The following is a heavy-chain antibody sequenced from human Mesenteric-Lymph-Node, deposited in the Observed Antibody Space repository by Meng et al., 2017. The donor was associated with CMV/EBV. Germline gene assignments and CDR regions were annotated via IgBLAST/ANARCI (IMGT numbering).Heavy chain of an antibody. CDR1: GFTFSSYS. J-gene: IGHJ5*02. Sequence: GESLKISCAASGFTFSSYSMNWVRQAPGKGLEWVSSISSSSSYIYYADSVKGRFTISRDNAKNSLYLQMNSLRAEDTAVYYCARDSSLGATNWFDPWGQGTLVTVSS. CDR3: ARDSSLGATNWFDP. D-gene: IGHD1/OR15-1a*01. CDR2: ISSSSSYI. V-gene: IGHV3-21*01.